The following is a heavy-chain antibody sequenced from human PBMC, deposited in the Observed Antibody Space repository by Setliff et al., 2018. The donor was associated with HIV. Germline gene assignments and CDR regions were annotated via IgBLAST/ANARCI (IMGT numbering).Heavy chain of an antibody. CDR2: INSDGSST. V-gene: IGHV3-74*01. Sequence: GGSLRLSCAASGFTFSSFAMSWVRQAPGQGLVWVSRINSDGSSTNYADSVKGRFTISRDNAKNSLYLQMNSLRAEDTAVYYCATNFLYDILTGYFPYQFDQWGQGTLVTVSS. J-gene: IGHJ4*02. CDR1: GFTFSSFA. CDR3: ATNFLYDILTGYFPYQFDQ. D-gene: IGHD3-9*01.